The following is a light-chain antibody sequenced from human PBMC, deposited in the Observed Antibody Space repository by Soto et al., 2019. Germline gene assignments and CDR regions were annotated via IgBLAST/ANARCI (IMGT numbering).Light chain of an antibody. Sequence: QSALTQPASVSGSPGQSITISCTGTRSDIGAYNFVSWYQQHPGEVPKLILYDVNVRPSGVSNRFSGSKSGNTASLTISGLQAEDEADYNCTSWTTSTTMIFGGGTKVTFL. CDR2: DVN. CDR1: RSDIGAYNF. CDR3: TSWTTSTTMI. J-gene: IGLJ2*01. V-gene: IGLV2-14*03.